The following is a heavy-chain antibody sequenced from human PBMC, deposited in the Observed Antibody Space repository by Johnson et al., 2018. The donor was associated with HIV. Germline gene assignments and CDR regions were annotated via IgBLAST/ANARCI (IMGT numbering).Heavy chain of an antibody. CDR1: GFTFSSYW. CDR3: TTQGSSGAFDI. V-gene: IGHV3-74*02. CDR2: ITSDGSST. D-gene: IGHD3-22*01. J-gene: IGHJ3*02. Sequence: MLLVESGGGVVQPGRSLRLSCAASGFTFSSYWMHWVRQAPGKGLVWVSRITSDGSSTSYADSVKGRFTISRDNAKNTLYLQMNSLKTEDTAVYYCTTQGSSGAFDIWGQGTMVTVSS.